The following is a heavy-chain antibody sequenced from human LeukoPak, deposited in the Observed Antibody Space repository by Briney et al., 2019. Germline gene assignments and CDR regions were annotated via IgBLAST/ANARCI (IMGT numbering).Heavy chain of an antibody. D-gene: IGHD3-10*01. CDR2: INPNSGGT. V-gene: IGHV1-2*02. J-gene: IGHJ4*02. CDR1: GYTFTGYY. CDR3: ARGRRQILGSGSYIDY. Sequence: ASVKVSCKVSGYTFTGYYMHWVRQAPGQGLEWMGWINPNSGGTNYAQKFQGRVTMTRDTSISTAYMELSRLRSDDTAVYYCARGRRQILGSGSYIDYWGQGTLVTVSS.